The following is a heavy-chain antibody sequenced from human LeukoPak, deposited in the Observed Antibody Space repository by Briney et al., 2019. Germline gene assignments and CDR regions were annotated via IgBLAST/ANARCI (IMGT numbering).Heavy chain of an antibody. CDR3: ARGSTAAIYFH. D-gene: IGHD2-2*02. CDR2: IYYSGST. CDR1: GGSISSGGYY. J-gene: IGHJ4*02. V-gene: IGHV4-31*03. Sequence: SETLSLTCTVSGGSISSGGYYWSWIRQHPGKGLEWFGYIYYSGSTYYNPSLKSRDTISVDTSKNQFSLKLTSVTAADTAVYYCARGSTAAIYFHWGQGTLVTVSS.